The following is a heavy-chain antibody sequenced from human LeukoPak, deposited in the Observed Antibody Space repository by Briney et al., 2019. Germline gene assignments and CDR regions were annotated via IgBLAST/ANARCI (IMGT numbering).Heavy chain of an antibody. CDR2: IWHDGSNK. CDR1: GFNFRTYG. J-gene: IGHJ4*01. Sequence: GRSLRLSCAASGFNFRTYGMHWVRQAPGKGLEWLAIIWHDGSNKYYGDPVKGRFTISRDNSKNTLYLEMNSLRAEDTAVYYCVKDRYGDLENWGQGTLVTVSS. D-gene: IGHD4-17*01. CDR3: VKDRYGDLEN. V-gene: IGHV3-33*03.